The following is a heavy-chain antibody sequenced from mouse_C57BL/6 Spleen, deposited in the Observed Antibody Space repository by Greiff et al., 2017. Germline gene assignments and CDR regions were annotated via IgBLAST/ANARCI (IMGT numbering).Heavy chain of an antibody. D-gene: IGHD1-1*01. J-gene: IGHJ1*03. V-gene: IGHV1-50*01. Sequence: QVQLQQPGAELVKPGASVKLSCKASGYTFTSYWMQWVKQRPGQGLEWIGEIDPSDSYTNYNQKFKGKATLTVDTSSSTAYMQLSSLTSEDSAVYYCAPYYGSGHWYFDVWGTGTTVTVSS. CDR1: GYTFTSYW. CDR3: APYYGSGHWYFDV. CDR2: IDPSDSYT.